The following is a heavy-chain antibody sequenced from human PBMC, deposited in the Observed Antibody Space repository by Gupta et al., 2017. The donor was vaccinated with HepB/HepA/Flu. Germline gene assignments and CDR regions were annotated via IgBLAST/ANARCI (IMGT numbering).Heavy chain of an antibody. CDR3: AKGSGYSSSRSLDY. CDR1: GFTFSSYA. CDR2: ISGSGGST. Sequence: QLLASGGGLVQPGGSLRLSCAASGFTFSSYAMTWFRQAPGKGLEWVSAISGSGGSTYYEDSVKGRFTISRDNSKNTLFLQINSLRAEDTAVYYCAKGSGYSSSRSLDYWGQGALVTVSS. D-gene: IGHD6-13*01. V-gene: IGHV3-23*01. J-gene: IGHJ4*02.